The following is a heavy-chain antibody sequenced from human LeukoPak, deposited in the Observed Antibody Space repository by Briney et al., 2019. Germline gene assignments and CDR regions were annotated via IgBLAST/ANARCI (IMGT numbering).Heavy chain of an antibody. Sequence: AASVKVSCKASGYTFTNHDINWVRQATGQGLEWMGWMNPNSGNTGYAQKFQGRVTMTRNTSISTAYMELSRLRSDDTAMYYCARDRSAQLVDYWGQGTLITVSS. D-gene: IGHD6-13*01. V-gene: IGHV1-8*01. CDR2: MNPNSGNT. J-gene: IGHJ4*02. CDR1: GYTFTNHD. CDR3: ARDRSAQLVDY.